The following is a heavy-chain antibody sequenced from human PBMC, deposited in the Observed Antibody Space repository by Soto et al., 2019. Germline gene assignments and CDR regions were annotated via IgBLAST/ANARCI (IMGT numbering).Heavy chain of an antibody. CDR2: ISYDGSNK. D-gene: IGHD2-21*01. J-gene: IGHJ2*01. CDR3: VIDYCYHWYFDL. V-gene: IGHV3-30-3*01. Sequence: QVQLVESGGGVVQPGRSLRLSCAASGFTFSSYAMHWVRQAPGKGLEWVAVISYDGSNKYYADSVKGRFPISRDNYKNTLYLQMNSLRAEDTAVYYCVIDYCYHWYFDLWGRGTLVTVSS. CDR1: GFTFSSYA.